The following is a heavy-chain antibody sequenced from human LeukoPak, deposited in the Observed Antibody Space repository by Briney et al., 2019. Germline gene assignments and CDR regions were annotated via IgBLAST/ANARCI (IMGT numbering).Heavy chain of an antibody. D-gene: IGHD4-11*01. CDR3: AKDKEATTVTTPYFDC. J-gene: IGHJ4*02. V-gene: IGHV3-23*01. Sequence: PGGSLRLSCAASGFTFSSFAMTWGRQAPGKGLEWVSAISGSGRRTFYAHSVRGRFTSSRDNSKNTLYLQMNSLTAEDTAMYYCAKDKEATTVTTPYFDCWGQGALVTVSS. CDR1: GFTFSSFA. CDR2: ISGSGRRT.